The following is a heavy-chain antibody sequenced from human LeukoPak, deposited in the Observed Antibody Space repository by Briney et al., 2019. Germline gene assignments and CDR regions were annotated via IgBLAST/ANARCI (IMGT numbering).Heavy chain of an antibody. V-gene: IGHV3-21*01. CDR3: ARDGYDILTGYYTGRPPYYYYGMDV. CDR2: ISSSSSYI. J-gene: IGHJ6*02. D-gene: IGHD3-9*01. CDR1: GFTFSSYS. Sequence: GGSLRLSCAASGFTFSSYSMNWVRQAPGKGLEWVSSISSSSSYIYYADSVRGRFTISRDNSKNTLYLQMNSLRAEDTAVYYCARDGYDILTGYYTGRPPYYYYGMDVWGQGITVTVSS.